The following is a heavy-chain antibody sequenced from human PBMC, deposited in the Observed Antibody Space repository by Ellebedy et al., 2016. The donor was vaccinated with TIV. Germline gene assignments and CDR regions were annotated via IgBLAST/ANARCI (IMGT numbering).Heavy chain of an antibody. D-gene: IGHD5-18*01. CDR2: ITSAGDT. CDR3: ARDLLSEGGYSYGYWFDP. V-gene: IGHV3-23*01. J-gene: IGHJ5*02. CDR1: GFTFSNYA. Sequence: PGESLKISCAVSGFTFSNYAMAWVRQAPGKGLEWVSGITSAGDTYYLSSVKGRFTISRDNAKNTLYLQMNSLRAEDTAVYYCARDLLSEGGYSYGYWFDPWGQGTLVTVSS.